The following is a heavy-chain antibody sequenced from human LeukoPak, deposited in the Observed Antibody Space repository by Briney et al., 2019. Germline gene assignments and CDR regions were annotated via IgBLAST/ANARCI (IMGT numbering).Heavy chain of an antibody. D-gene: IGHD4-23*01. CDR3: ARQGYGGNPQGAADY. CDR1: GYTFTSYG. CDR2: ISTYNGNT. Sequence: ASVKVSCKASGYTFTSYGISWVRQAPGQGLEWMGWISTYNGNTNYAQKLQGRVTMTTDTSTSTAYMELRSLRSDDTAVYHCARQGYGGNPQGAADYWGQGTLVIVSS. V-gene: IGHV1-18*01. J-gene: IGHJ4*02.